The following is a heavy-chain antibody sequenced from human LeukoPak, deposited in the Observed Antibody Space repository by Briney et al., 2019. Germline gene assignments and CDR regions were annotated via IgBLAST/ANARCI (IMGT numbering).Heavy chain of an antibody. CDR1: GGSISTYY. J-gene: IGHJ5*02. V-gene: IGHV4-59*01. Sequence: SETLSLTCTLSGGSISTYYWSWVRQPPGKGLEWIGYIYYTGSTDYNPSLKSRVTMSVDTSKNQFSLKLSSVTAADTAIYYCAKNNGGARNHWFDPWGQGTLVTVSS. CDR2: IYYTGST. CDR3: AKNNGGARNHWFDP. D-gene: IGHD1/OR15-1a*01.